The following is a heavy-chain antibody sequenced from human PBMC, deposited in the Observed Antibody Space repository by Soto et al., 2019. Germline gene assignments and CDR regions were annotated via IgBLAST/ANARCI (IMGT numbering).Heavy chain of an antibody. CDR1: GFTFSSYG. J-gene: IGHJ6*02. Sequence: GGSLRLSCAASGFTFSSYGMHWVRQAPGKGLEWVAVIWYDGSNKYYADSVKGRFTISRDNSKNTLYLQMNSLRAEDTAVYYCARDRRDYGGGNYYYGMDVWGQGTTVTVSS. V-gene: IGHV3-33*01. CDR3: ARDRRDYGGGNYYYGMDV. D-gene: IGHD4-17*01. CDR2: IWYDGSNK.